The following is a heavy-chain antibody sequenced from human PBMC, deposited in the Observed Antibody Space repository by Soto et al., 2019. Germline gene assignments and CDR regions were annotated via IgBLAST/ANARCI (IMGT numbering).Heavy chain of an antibody. CDR1: GFTFSSYG. CDR2: LSYDGSNK. J-gene: IGHJ6*02. V-gene: IGHV3-30*18. D-gene: IGHD3-10*01. Sequence: RLSCAASGFTFSSYGMHWVRQAPGKGLEWVAVLSYDGSNKYYADSVKGRFTISRDNSKNTLYLQMNSLRAEDTAVYYCAKDKRFYYGSGSYHNYYYYGMDVWGQGTTVTVSS. CDR3: AKDKRFYYGSGSYHNYYYYGMDV.